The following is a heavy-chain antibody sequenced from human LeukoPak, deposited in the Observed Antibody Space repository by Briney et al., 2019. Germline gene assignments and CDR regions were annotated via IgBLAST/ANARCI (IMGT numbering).Heavy chain of an antibody. CDR1: GYSFSTYW. CDR3: AKVVELATLTGDSYTYSYHMDV. D-gene: IGHD5-24*01. CDR2: IYPGDSDT. V-gene: IGHV5-51*01. J-gene: IGHJ6*03. Sequence: GESLKISCKGSGYSFSTYWIGWVRQMPGKGLEWMGFIYPGDSDTRYSPSFQDQVTISADKYISSAYLQWSSLKASDTAMYYCAKVVELATLTGDSYTYSYHMDVWGKGTAVTVSS.